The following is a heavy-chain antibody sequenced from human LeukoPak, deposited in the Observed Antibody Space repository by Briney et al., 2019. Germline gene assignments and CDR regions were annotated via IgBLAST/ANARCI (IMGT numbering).Heavy chain of an antibody. Sequence: PGGSLRLSCAASGFTFSSYAMSWVRQAPGKGLEWVSAISGSGGSTYYADSVKGRFTISRDNSKNTLYPQMNSLRVEDTAVYYCALLGGGPPLDWFDPWGQGTLVTVSS. V-gene: IGHV3-23*01. J-gene: IGHJ5*02. CDR2: ISGSGGST. CDR3: ALLGGGPPLDWFDP. D-gene: IGHD2-15*01. CDR1: GFTFSSYA.